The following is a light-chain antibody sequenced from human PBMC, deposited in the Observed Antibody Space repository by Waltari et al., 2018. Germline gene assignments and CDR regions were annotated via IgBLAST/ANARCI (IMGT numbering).Light chain of an antibody. V-gene: IGKV1-39*01. CDR2: AAS. CDR1: QDISMS. Sequence: DIQMSQSPSSLSASVGDRVTITCRASQDISMSLNWYQQKPGKAPKLLIYAASSLQSGVPSRFSGSGSGTDFTLTISSLQSDDFATYYCQQSDSTPLTFGQGTKVEIK. J-gene: IGKJ1*01. CDR3: QQSDSTPLT.